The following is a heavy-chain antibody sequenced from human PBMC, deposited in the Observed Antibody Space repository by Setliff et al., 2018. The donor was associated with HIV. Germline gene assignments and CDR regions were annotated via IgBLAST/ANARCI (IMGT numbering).Heavy chain of an antibody. CDR1: DASISNYH. CDR2: IYYSGST. V-gene: IGHV4-59*08. Sequence: SETLSLTCTVSDASISNYHWSWIRQPPGKGLEWIGYIYYSGSTNYNPSPMSRVTISIDTSTNQFSLKLSYVTAADTAVYYCARLFIPNYFDPWGQGTLVTVSS. CDR3: ARLFIPNYFDP. D-gene: IGHD2-21*01. J-gene: IGHJ5*02.